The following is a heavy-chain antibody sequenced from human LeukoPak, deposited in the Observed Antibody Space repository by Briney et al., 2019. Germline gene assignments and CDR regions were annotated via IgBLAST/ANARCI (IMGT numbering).Heavy chain of an antibody. CDR2: AYTDGNTR. CDR3: ATGGAFYYGH. CDR1: GFIFSSYG. D-gene: IGHD3-22*01. J-gene: IGHJ4*02. V-gene: IGHV3-33*01. Sequence: GGSLRLSCAASGFIFSSYGMHWVRQAPGKGLEWVAVAYTDGNTRYYADSVNGRFTVSKDISQNTLYLQMSSLRAEDTAVYYCATGGAFYYGHWGQGTLVTVSS.